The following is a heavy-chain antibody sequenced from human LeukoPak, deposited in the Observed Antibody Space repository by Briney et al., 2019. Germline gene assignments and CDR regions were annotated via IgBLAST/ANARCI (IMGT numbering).Heavy chain of an antibody. CDR2: IVGDTVT. CDR3: AKGSAQWEIYDY. D-gene: IGHD1-26*01. CDR1: GFPFNSYA. Sequence: PGGSLRLSCAASGFPFNSYAMSWVRQAPGKGLEWVSAIVGDTVTVYTDSVKGRFTISRDNSKNTLYLQMNCLRAEDTAIYYCAKGSAQWEIYDYWGQGTLVTVSS. V-gene: IGHV3-23*01. J-gene: IGHJ4*02.